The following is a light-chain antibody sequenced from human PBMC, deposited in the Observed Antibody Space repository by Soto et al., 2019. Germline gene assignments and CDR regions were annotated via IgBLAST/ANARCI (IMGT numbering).Light chain of an antibody. J-gene: IGKJ4*01. CDR2: AAS. CDR1: RSFASSY. V-gene: IGKV3-20*01. CDR3: QKYDTAPLT. Sequence: EIVLTQSPGTLSLSPGERATLSCRASRSFASSYLAWYQRKPGQAPRLLIYAASNRATGIPDRFTGSGSGTDFTLTITSLQPEDIATYFCQKYDTAPLTFGGGTKVEI.